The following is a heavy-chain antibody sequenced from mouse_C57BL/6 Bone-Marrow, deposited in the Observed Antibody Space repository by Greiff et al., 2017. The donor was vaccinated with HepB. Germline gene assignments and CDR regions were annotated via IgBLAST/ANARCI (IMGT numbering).Heavy chain of an antibody. CDR2: SRNKANDYTT. Sequence: EVKLMESGGGLVQSGRSLRLSCATSGFTFSDFYMEWVRQAPGKGLEWIAASRNKANDYTTEYSASVKGRFIVSRDTSQSILYLQMNALRAEDTAIYYCARDTGGLRGGSMDYWGQGTSVTVSS. CDR3: ARDTGGLRGGSMDY. V-gene: IGHV7-1*01. D-gene: IGHD2-4*01. J-gene: IGHJ4*01. CDR1: GFTFSDFY.